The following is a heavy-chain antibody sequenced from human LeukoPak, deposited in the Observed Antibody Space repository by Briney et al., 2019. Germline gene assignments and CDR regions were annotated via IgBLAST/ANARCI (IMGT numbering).Heavy chain of an antibody. D-gene: IGHD6-13*01. Sequence: SETLSLTCTVSGGSISSLSYYWGWIRQPPGRGLEWIGSFYYSESTYYNPSLKSRVTISVDTSKNQFSLKLSSVTAADTAVYYCASRSIAEAGTDYWGQGTLLTVSS. CDR3: ASRSIAEAGTDY. V-gene: IGHV4-39*01. J-gene: IGHJ4*02. CDR1: GGSISSLSYY. CDR2: FYYSEST.